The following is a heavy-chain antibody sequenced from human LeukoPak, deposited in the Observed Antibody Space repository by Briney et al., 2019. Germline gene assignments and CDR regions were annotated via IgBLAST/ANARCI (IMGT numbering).Heavy chain of an antibody. J-gene: IGHJ4*02. CDR2: ISNSGGST. Sequence: GLEWVSSISNSGGSTYYADSVKGRFTISRDNSKNTLYLQMNSLRAEDTAVYYCAKEGFDSWGQGTLVTVSS. CDR3: AKEGFDS. V-gene: IGHV3-23*01.